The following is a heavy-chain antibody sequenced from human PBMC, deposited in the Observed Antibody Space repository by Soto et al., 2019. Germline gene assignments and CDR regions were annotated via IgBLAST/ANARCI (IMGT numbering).Heavy chain of an antibody. CDR1: GAPINSADFY. D-gene: IGHD3-3*01. CDR3: ARGYDFAGFSPYGLDV. Sequence: SETLSLTCTVSGAPINSADFYWTWIRQPPGKGLEWIGYIYYSGTTFHNPSLRSRISMSVDTSKNQFSLRLNSVTAADTAVYYCARGYDFAGFSPYGLDVWGQGTTVTVSS. CDR2: IYYSGTT. J-gene: IGHJ6*02. V-gene: IGHV4-30-4*01.